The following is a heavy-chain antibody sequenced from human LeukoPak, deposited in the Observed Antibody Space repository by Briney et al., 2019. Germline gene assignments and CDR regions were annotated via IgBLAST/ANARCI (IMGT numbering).Heavy chain of an antibody. D-gene: IGHD1-26*01. Sequence: ASVKVSCKASGGTFSSYAISWVRQAPGQGLEWMGWISAYNGNTNYAQKLQGRVTMTTDTSTSTAYMELRSLRSDDTAVYYCARGGSYFFSPDYWGQGTLVTVSS. J-gene: IGHJ4*02. CDR3: ARGGSYFFSPDY. V-gene: IGHV1-18*01. CDR2: ISAYNGNT. CDR1: GGTFSSYA.